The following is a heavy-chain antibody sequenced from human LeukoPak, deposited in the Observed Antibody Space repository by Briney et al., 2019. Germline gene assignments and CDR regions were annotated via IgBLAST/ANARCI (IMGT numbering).Heavy chain of an antibody. J-gene: IGHJ4*03. D-gene: IGHD3-16*01. CDR2: ISSSGSAI. V-gene: IGHV3-11*04. CDR3: VGGGQAVLRD. Sequence: GGSLRLSCAASLFTFSDYYMSWIRQAPGPGLEWISYISSSGSAISYLDPVKGRFTNSRDNAKNSLYLQVNSLGVEDTAVYYCVGGGQAVLRDWGKGTLVT. CDR1: LFTFSDYY.